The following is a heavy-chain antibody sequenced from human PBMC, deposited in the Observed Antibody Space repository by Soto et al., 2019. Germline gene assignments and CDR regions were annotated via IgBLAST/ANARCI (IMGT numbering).Heavy chain of an antibody. D-gene: IGHD3-16*01. CDR3: ASNPLHDLGRRDKYYYYYMDV. Sequence: GGSLRLSCAASGFTFSDYYMSWIRQAPGKGLEWVSYISSSGSTIYYADSVKGRFTNSRDKAKNSLDLQMNSLRAEDTAVYYCASNPLHDLGRRDKYYYYYMDVWGKGTTVTVSS. CDR1: GFTFSDYY. J-gene: IGHJ6*03. V-gene: IGHV3-11*01. CDR2: ISSSGSTI.